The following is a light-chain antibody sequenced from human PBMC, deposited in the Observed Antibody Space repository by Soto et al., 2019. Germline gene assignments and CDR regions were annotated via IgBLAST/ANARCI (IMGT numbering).Light chain of an antibody. CDR3: MQALQTPFT. V-gene: IGKV2-28*01. J-gene: IGKJ3*01. Sequence: DIVMTQSPLSLPVTPGEPASISCRSGQSLLHSNGYNYLDWYLQKPGQSPQLLIYLGSNRASGVPDRFSGSGSGTDFTLKISRVEAEDVCVYYCMQALQTPFTFGPGTKVDIK. CDR1: QSLLHSNGYNY. CDR2: LGS.